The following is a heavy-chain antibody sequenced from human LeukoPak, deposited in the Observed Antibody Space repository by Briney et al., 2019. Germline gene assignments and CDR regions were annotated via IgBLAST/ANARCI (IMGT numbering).Heavy chain of an antibody. Sequence: GGSLRLSCAASGFTFTSYAMSWVRQAPGKWLVWVSRINSDGSSTSYADSVKGRFTISRDNAKNTLYLQMNSLRAEDTAVYYCARGPKGFDYWGQGTLVTVSS. J-gene: IGHJ4*02. V-gene: IGHV3-74*01. CDR2: INSDGSST. CDR1: GFTFTSYA. CDR3: ARGPKGFDY.